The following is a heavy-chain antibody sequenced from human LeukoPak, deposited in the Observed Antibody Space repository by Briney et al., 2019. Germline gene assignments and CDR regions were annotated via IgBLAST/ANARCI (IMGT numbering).Heavy chain of an antibody. V-gene: IGHV4-59*08. J-gene: IGHJ5*02. CDR2: IYYSGST. Sequence: SETLSLTCTVSGGSISSYYWSWIRQPPGKGLEWIGYIYYSGSTNYNPSLKSRVTISVDTSKNQFSLKLSSVTAADTAVYYCARWIQLWSNNWFDPWGQGTLVTVSS. CDR3: ARWIQLWSNNWFDP. D-gene: IGHD5-18*01. CDR1: GGSISSYY.